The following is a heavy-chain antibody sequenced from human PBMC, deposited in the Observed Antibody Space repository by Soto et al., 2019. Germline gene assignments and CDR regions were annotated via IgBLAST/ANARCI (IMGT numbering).Heavy chain of an antibody. CDR1: GGSTSSDNY. CDR3: AREGGESSDGLYYFDS. D-gene: IGHD3-16*01. Sequence: SETLSLTCTVSGGSTSSDNYWSWIRQPPGKGLEWIGHIYYSGNTDYNPSLKSRLAISMDTSKNQFSLKLSSVTAADTAVYFCAREGGESSDGLYYFDSWGQGSLVTVS. V-gene: IGHV4-30-4*01. CDR2: IYYSGNT. J-gene: IGHJ4*02.